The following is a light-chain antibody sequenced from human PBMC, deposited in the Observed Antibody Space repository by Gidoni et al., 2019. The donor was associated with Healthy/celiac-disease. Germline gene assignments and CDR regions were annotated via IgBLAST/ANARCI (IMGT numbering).Light chain of an antibody. V-gene: IGKV3-15*01. CDR3: QQYNNWPTWT. CDR2: GAS. CDR1: QSVSSN. Sequence: EIVMTQSPATLSVSPGERATPSCRASQSVSSNLAWYQQKPGQAARLLIYGASTRATGIPARFSGSGSGTEFTLTISSLQSEDFAVYYCQQYNNWPTWTFGQGTKVEIK. J-gene: IGKJ1*01.